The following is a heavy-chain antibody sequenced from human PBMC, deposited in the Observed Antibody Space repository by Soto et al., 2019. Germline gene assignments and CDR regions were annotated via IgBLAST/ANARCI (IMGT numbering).Heavy chain of an antibody. CDR2: IYYSGST. D-gene: IGHD4-17*01. V-gene: IGHV4-31*03. J-gene: IGHJ4*02. CDR3: ARGKDYYYFDY. Sequence: SETLSLTYTVSGGSISSGGYYWSWIRQHPGKGLEWIGYIYYSGSTYYNPSLKSRVTISVDTSKNQFSLKLSSVTAADTAVYYCARGKDYYYFDYWGQGTLVTVSS. CDR1: GGSISSGGYY.